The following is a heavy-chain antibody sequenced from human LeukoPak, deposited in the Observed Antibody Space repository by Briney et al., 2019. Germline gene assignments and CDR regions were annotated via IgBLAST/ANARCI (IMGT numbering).Heavy chain of an antibody. V-gene: IGHV4-34*01. CDR3: ARGSRRFDP. Sequence: PSETLSLTCAVYGGSFSGYYWSWIRQPPGKGLEWIGEINHSGSTNYNPSLKGRVTISVDTSKNQFSLKLSSVTAADTAVYYCARGSRRFDPWGEGTLVTVSS. D-gene: IGHD1-14*01. CDR2: INHSGST. CDR1: GGSFSGYY. J-gene: IGHJ5*02.